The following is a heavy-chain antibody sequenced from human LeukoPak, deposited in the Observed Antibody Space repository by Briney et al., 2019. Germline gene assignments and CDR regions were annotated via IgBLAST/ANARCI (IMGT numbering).Heavy chain of an antibody. CDR3: ARGRFEGTGGSGYFDWFYYYYYYMDV. J-gene: IGHJ6*03. D-gene: IGHD3-9*01. CDR2: ISSSSSYI. Sequence: PGGSLRLSCAASGFTFSSYSMNWVRQAPGKGLEWVSSISSSSSYIYYADSVKGRFTISRDNAKNSLYLQMNSLRAEDTAVYYCARGRFEGTGGSGYFDWFYYYYYYMDVWGKGTTVTISS. CDR1: GFTFSSYS. V-gene: IGHV3-21*01.